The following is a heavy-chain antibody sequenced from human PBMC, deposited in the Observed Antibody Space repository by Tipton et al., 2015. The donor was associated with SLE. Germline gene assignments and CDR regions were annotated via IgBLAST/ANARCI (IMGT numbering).Heavy chain of an antibody. D-gene: IGHD6-19*01. V-gene: IGHV4-34*01. J-gene: IGHJ2*01. CDR3: ARERPGDSSGWYFDL. CDR2: MNHGGST. Sequence: TLSLTCAVYGGSFSGYFWSWIRQSPGKGLEWIGEMNHGGSTSYNPSLKSRVTLSVDTSKNQFSLKLSSVTAADTAVYYCARERPGDSSGWYFDLWGRGTLVTVSS. CDR1: GGSFSGYF.